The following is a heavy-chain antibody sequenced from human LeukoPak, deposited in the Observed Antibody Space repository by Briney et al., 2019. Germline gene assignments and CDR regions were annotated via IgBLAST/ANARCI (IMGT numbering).Heavy chain of an antibody. D-gene: IGHD2-21*02. V-gene: IGHV3-53*01. Sequence: PGGSLRLSCGASGFTVSSNDISWVRQAPGKGLEWVSVIYRGGSTDYADSVKGRFTISRDNSRNTLYLQMNSLRAEDTAVYYCAKGACAGDCYSPAIWGQGTLVTVSS. CDR2: IYRGGST. CDR3: AKGACAGDCYSPAI. J-gene: IGHJ4*02. CDR1: GFTVSSND.